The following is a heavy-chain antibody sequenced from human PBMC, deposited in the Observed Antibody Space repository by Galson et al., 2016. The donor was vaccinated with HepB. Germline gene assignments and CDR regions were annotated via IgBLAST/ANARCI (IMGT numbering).Heavy chain of an antibody. Sequence: LSLTCSVSGGSISSSGHYWSWIRQHPGKGLEWIGYIFYSGSTYYNPSLKSRVTISIDTSKNQFSLKLNSVTGADTAVYHCARVSLIYYYYMDVWGKGTTVTVSS. CDR3: ARVSLIYYYYMDV. CDR1: GGSISSSGHY. CDR2: IFYSGST. V-gene: IGHV4-31*03. J-gene: IGHJ6*03. D-gene: IGHD2-21*01.